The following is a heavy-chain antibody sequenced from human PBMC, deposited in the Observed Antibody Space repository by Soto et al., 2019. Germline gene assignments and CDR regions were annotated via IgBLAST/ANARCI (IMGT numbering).Heavy chain of an antibody. D-gene: IGHD3-3*01. J-gene: IGHJ3*02. CDR2: IKQDGSEK. V-gene: IGHV3-7*04. CDR1: GFTFSSYW. Sequence: GGSLRLSCAASGFTFSSYWMSWVRQAPGKGLEWVANIKQDGSEKYYVDSVKGRFTISRDNAKNSLYLQMNSLRAEDTAVYYCARGVGSGYYRDAFDIWGQGTMVTVSS. CDR3: ARGVGSGYYRDAFDI.